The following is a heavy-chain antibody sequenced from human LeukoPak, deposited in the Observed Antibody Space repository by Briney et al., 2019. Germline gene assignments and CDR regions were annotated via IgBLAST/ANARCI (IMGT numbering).Heavy chain of an antibody. CDR2: INPNSGGT. V-gene: IGHV1-2*02. CDR3: ARDRSRYFDY. D-gene: IGHD6-13*01. Sequence: ASVKVSCKATGYTFTGYYMHWVRQAPGQGLEWMGWINPNSGGTNYAQKFQGRVTMTRDTSISTVYMELSGLRSDDTAVYYCARDRSRYFDYWGQGTLVTVSS. J-gene: IGHJ4*02. CDR1: GYTFTGYY.